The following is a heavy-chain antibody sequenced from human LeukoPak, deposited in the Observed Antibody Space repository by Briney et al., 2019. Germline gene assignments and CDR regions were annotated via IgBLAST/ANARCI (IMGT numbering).Heavy chain of an antibody. V-gene: IGHV1-2*02. CDR2: INPNSGGT. CDR3: AREGQLVGPTPKVHYYGMDF. J-gene: IGHJ6*02. D-gene: IGHD1-26*01. Sequence: ASVKVSCKASRYTFTDYYIHWVRQAPGQGLEWLGWINPNSGGTHYAQKFQDRVTMTRDTSISTAYMEVSRLRSDDTAVYYCAREGQLVGPTPKVHYYGMDFWGQGTTVTVSS. CDR1: RYTFTDYY.